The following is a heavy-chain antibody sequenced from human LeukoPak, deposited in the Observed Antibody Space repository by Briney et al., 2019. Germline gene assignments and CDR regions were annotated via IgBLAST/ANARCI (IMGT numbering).Heavy chain of an antibody. CDR1: GYTFTVYY. Sequence: ASVKVSCKASGYTFTVYYMHWVRQAPGQGLEWMGRINPNSGGTNYAQKFQGRVTMTRDTSISTAYMELSRLRSDDTAVYYCATTFYYYYGMDVWGQGTTVTVSS. CDR2: INPNSGGT. V-gene: IGHV1-2*06. D-gene: IGHD1-26*01. J-gene: IGHJ6*02. CDR3: ATTFYYYYGMDV.